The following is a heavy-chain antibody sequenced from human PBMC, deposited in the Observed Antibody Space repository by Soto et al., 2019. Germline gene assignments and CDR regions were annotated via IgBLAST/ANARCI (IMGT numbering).Heavy chain of an antibody. D-gene: IGHD3-10*01. CDR2: IYYSGST. CDR1: GGSISSGGYY. V-gene: IGHV4-31*03. CDR3: ARGGHYGSELGDFDY. Sequence: SETLSLTCTVSGGSISSGGYYWSWIRQHPGKGLEWIGYIYYSGSTYYNPSLKSRVTISVDTSKNQFSLKLSSVTAADTAVYYCARGGHYGSELGDFDYCGQGTLVTVSS. J-gene: IGHJ4*02.